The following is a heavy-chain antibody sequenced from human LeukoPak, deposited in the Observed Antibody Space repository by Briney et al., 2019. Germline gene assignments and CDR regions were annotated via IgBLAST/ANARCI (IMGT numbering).Heavy chain of an antibody. Sequence: PGGSLRLSCAASGFTFSSYAMSWVRQTPGEGLEWVSGINWDGGATGYADSVKGRFTISRDNAKNSLYLHMNTLRAEDTALYYCARRVPAANYVFDIWGQGTMVTVSS. V-gene: IGHV3-20*04. CDR1: GFTFSSYA. CDR3: ARRVPAANYVFDI. D-gene: IGHD2-2*01. CDR2: INWDGGAT. J-gene: IGHJ3*02.